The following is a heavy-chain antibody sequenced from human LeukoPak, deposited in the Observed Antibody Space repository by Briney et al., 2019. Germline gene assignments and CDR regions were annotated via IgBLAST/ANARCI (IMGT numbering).Heavy chain of an antibody. CDR2: IYYSGST. D-gene: IGHD4-17*01. V-gene: IGHV4-39*01. Sequence: SETLSLTCTVSGGSISSSSYYWGWIRQPPGKGLEWIGSIYYSGSTYYNPSLKSRVTISVDTSKNQFSLKLSSVTAADTAVYYCASKNGDYGDYRLGWFDPWGQGTLVTVSS. J-gene: IGHJ5*02. CDR1: GGSISSSSYY. CDR3: ASKNGDYGDYRLGWFDP.